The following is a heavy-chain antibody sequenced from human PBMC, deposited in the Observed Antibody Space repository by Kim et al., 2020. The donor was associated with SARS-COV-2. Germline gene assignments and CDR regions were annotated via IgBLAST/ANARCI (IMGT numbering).Heavy chain of an antibody. D-gene: IGHD3-16*01. J-gene: IGHJ4*02. Sequence: SETLSLTCAVYGGSFSGYYWSWIRQPPGKGLEWIGEINHSGSTNYNPSLKSRVTISVDTSKNQFSLKLSSVTAADTAVYYCARGLFVTSIDYWGQGTLVTVSS. V-gene: IGHV4-34*01. CDR1: GGSFSGYY. CDR2: INHSGST. CDR3: ARGLFVTSIDY.